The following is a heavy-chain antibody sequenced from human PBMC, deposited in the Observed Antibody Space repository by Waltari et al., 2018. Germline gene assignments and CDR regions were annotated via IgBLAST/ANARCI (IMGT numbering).Heavy chain of an antibody. CDR3: AKNRWYQLRTPYYMDV. Sequence: EVQLLESGGGLVQPGGSLRLSCAASGFTFSSYAMSWVRPAPGKGLEWVPAISGSGGSTYYADSVKGRFTISRDNSKNTLYLQMNSLRAEDTAVYYCAKNRWYQLRTPYYMDVWGKGTTVTISS. V-gene: IGHV3-23*01. CDR1: GFTFSSYA. D-gene: IGHD2-2*01. J-gene: IGHJ6*03. CDR2: ISGSGGST.